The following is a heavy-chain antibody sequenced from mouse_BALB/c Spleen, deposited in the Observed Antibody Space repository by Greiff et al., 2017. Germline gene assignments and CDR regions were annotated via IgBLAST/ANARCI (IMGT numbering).Heavy chain of an antibody. CDR2: ISYSGST. CDR3: ARNDGGFAY. D-gene: IGHD2-12*01. V-gene: IGHV3-2*02. CDR1: GYSITSDYA. Sequence: EVQGVESGPGLVKPSQSLSLTCTVTGYSITSDYAWNWIRQFPGNKLEWMGYISYSGSTSYNPSLKSRISITRDTSKNQFFLQLNSVTTEDTATYYCARNDGGFAYWGQGTLVTVSA. J-gene: IGHJ3*01.